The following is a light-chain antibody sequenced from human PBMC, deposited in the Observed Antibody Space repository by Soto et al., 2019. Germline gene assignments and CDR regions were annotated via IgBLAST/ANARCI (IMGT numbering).Light chain of an antibody. Sequence: AIQMTHSPSSLSASVGDRVTITCRASQGIRNDLGWYQQKPWKAPKLLIYAESSLQSGVPSRFRGSGSGTDLTLTISSLQPEDFATYYSLQDYNYPLTFGGGTKVDIX. CDR3: LQDYNYPLT. V-gene: IGKV1-6*01. J-gene: IGKJ4*01. CDR2: AES. CDR1: QGIRND.